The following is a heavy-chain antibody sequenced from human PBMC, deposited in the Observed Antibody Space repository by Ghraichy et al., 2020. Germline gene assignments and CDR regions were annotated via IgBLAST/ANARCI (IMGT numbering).Heavy chain of an antibody. J-gene: IGHJ6*02. CDR1: GFTFSNYG. V-gene: IGHV3-30*02. Sequence: GESLNISCAASGFTFSNYGMHWVRQAPGKGLEWVAFIRFDGSNKYYADSVKGRFTISRDNSKNTLYLQMNSLRAEDTATYYCANFYDFWTGSASFGMDVWGQGTTVTVSS. CDR3: ANFYDFWTGSASFGMDV. D-gene: IGHD3-3*01. CDR2: IRFDGSNK.